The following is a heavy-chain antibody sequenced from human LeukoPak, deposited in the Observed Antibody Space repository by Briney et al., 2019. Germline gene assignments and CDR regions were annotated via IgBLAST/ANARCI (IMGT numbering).Heavy chain of an antibody. CDR1: GYNFTKYA. CDR3: ARGIWSTRVTAYYLDY. J-gene: IGHJ4*02. V-gene: IGHV1-3*03. CDR2: IDAGNGKT. Sequence: ASVKVSCKASGYNFTKYAVQWVRQAPGQRLEWMGWIDAGNGKTKYSQDFQGRVTITRDTSASTAYMELSSLRSDDMAVYYRARGIWSTRVTAYYLDYWGQGTLVTVSS. D-gene: IGHD4-17*01.